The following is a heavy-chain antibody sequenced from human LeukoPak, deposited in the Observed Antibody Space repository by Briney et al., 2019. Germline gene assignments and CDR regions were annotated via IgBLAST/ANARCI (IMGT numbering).Heavy chain of an antibody. V-gene: IGHV1-8*03. Sequence: ASVKVSCKASGYTFTSNDINWVRQATGQGLEWMGWMNPNSGNTGYAQKFQGRVTITRNTSISTAYMELSSLRSEDTAVYYCARGLVVPAARAMDVWGKGTTVTVPS. J-gene: IGHJ6*04. CDR3: ARGLVVPAARAMDV. D-gene: IGHD2-2*01. CDR1: GYTFTSND. CDR2: MNPNSGNT.